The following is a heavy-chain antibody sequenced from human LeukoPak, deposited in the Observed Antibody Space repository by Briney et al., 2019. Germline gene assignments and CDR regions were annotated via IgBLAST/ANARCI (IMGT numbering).Heavy chain of an antibody. CDR1: GFTFSSYA. CDR3: ARDGGYSSGWYPFDI. Sequence: GRSLRLSCAASGFTFSSYAMHWVRQAPGKGLEWVAVISYDGSNKYYADSVKGRFTISRDNSKNTLYLQMNSLRAEDTAAYYCARDGGYSSGWYPFDIWGQGTMVTVSS. J-gene: IGHJ3*02. D-gene: IGHD6-19*01. V-gene: IGHV3-30-3*01. CDR2: ISYDGSNK.